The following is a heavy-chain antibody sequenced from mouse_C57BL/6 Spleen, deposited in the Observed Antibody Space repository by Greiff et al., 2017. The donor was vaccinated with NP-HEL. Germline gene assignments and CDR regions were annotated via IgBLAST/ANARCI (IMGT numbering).Heavy chain of an antibody. D-gene: IGHD2-3*01. CDR2: IYPGSGST. CDR3: ARREDGYNHYYYAMDY. Sequence: VQLQQPGAELVKPGASVKMSCKASGYTFTSYWITWVKQRPGQGLEWIGDIYPGSGSTNYNEKFKSKATLTVDTSSSTAYMQLSSLTSEDSAVYYCARREDGYNHYYYAMDYWGQGTSVTVSS. V-gene: IGHV1-55*01. J-gene: IGHJ4*01. CDR1: GYTFTSYW.